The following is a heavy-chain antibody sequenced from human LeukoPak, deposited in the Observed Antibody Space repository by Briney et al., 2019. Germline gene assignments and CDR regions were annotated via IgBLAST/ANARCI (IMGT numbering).Heavy chain of an antibody. D-gene: IGHD1-26*01. CDR2: INPNSGGT. Sequence: ASVKVSCKASGYTFTAYYMQWVRQAPGQGLEWMGWINPNSGGTKYAQKFQGRVTMTRDTSISTAYMELSRLTSDDTAVYYCARAGIVGAPWPYYYGMDVWGQGTTVTVSS. V-gene: IGHV1-2*02. CDR3: ARAGIVGAPWPYYYGMDV. CDR1: GYTFTAYY. J-gene: IGHJ6*02.